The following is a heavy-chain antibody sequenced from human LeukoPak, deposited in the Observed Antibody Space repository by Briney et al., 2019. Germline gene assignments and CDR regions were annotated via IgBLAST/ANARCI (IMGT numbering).Heavy chain of an antibody. D-gene: IGHD6-19*01. CDR2: FSGSGGST. CDR1: GFTFSSYA. Sequence: QPGGSLRLSCAASGFTFSSYAMSWVRQAPGEGLEWVSAFSGSGGSTYYADPVKGRFTISRDNSKNTLYLQMNSLRAEDTAVYYCAKGVAVARGGYFDYWGQGTLVTVSS. V-gene: IGHV3-23*01. J-gene: IGHJ4*02. CDR3: AKGVAVARGGYFDY.